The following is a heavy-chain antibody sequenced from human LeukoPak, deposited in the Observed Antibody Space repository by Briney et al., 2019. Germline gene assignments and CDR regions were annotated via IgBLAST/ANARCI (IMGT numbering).Heavy chain of an antibody. J-gene: IGHJ5*02. CDR3: ARSKGRYYDSSGYHKWFDP. V-gene: IGHV1-18*01. Sequence: ASVKVSCKASGYTFTSYGISWVRQAPGQGLEWMGWISAYNGNTNYAQRLQGRVTMTTDTSTSTAYMELRSLRSDDTAVYYCARSKGRYYDSSGYHKWFDPWGQGTLVTVSS. CDR2: ISAYNGNT. D-gene: IGHD3-22*01. CDR1: GYTFTSYG.